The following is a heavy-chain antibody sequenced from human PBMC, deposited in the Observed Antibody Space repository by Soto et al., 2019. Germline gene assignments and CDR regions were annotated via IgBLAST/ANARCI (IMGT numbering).Heavy chain of an antibody. D-gene: IGHD3-16*01. CDR2: ISPYTGNT. V-gene: IGHV1-18*01. Sequence: QVQLVQSGDEVKKPGASVKVSCKASGYIFVNYGIAWVRQAPRQGLEWMGWISPYTGNTHSASKVQGRLTMTTDTTTSTAYMDLGSLTSDDTAVYYCVMVDNYVTPAPQDVWGQGTTVTVSS. CDR1: GYIFVNYG. J-gene: IGHJ6*02. CDR3: VMVDNYVTPAPQDV.